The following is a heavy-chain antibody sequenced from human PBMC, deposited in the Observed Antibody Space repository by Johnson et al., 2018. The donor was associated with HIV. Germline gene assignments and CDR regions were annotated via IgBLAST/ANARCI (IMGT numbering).Heavy chain of an antibody. J-gene: IGHJ3*02. CDR2: ISYDGSNK. D-gene: IGHD1-26*01. Sequence: QVQLVESGGGVVQPGGSLRLSCAASGFTFSTYAMHWVRQAPGKGLEWVAVISYDGSNKYYADSVKGRFTISRDNSKNTLYLQMNSLRAEDTAVYYCAKDSDKWAISGDDAFDIWGQGTMVTVSS. CDR3: AKDSDKWAISGDDAFDI. V-gene: IGHV3-30-3*02. CDR1: GFTFSTYA.